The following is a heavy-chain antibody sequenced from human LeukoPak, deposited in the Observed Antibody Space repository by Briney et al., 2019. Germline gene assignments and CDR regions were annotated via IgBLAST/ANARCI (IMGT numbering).Heavy chain of an antibody. CDR3: ARDIPLLYYDSSGYYYRY. CDR1: GYTFTSYY. J-gene: IGHJ4*02. Sequence: ASVKVSCKASGYTFTSYYMHWVRQAPGQGLEWMGIINPSGGSTSYAQKFQGRVTMTRDTSTSTVYMELSSLRSEDTAVYYCARDIPLLYYDSSGYYYRYWGQGTLVTVSS. CDR2: INPSGGST. D-gene: IGHD3-22*01. V-gene: IGHV1-46*01.